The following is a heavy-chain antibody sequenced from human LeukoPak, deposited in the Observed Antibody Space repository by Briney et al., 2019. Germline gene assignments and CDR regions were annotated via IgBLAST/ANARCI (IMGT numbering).Heavy chain of an antibody. CDR1: GVTLSYYN. CDR3: ARRRFLES. V-gene: IGHV3-30-3*01. CDR2: ISYDGSNK. D-gene: IGHD3-3*01. J-gene: IGHJ3*01. Sequence: PGGSLRLSCAASGVTLSYYNMHWVRQALGKGLEWVALISYDGSNKYYADSVKGRFLISRDNAKNSLYLQMNSLRAEDTAVYYCARRRFLESWGQGTMVTVSS.